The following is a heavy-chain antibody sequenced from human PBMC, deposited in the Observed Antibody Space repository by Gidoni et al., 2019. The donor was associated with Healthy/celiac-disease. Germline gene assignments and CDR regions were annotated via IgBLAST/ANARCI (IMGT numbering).Heavy chain of an antibody. Sequence: QVQLVQSGAEVKKPGSSVKVSCKASGGTFSSYTISWVRQAPGQGLEWMGRIIPILGIANYAQKFQGRVTITADKSTSTAYMELSSLRSEDTAVYYCARGGKAEYSSSADWFDPWGQGTLVTVSS. CDR3: ARGGKAEYSSSADWFDP. J-gene: IGHJ5*02. CDR2: IIPILGIA. V-gene: IGHV1-69*02. D-gene: IGHD6-6*01. CDR1: GGTFSSYT.